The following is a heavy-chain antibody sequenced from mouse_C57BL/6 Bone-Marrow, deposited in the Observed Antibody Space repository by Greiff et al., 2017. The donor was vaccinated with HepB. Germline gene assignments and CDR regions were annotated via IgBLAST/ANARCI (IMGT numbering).Heavy chain of an antibody. CDR1: GFTFSSYA. V-gene: IGHV5-4*01. Sequence: EVKVEESGGGLVKPGGSLKLSCAASGFTFSSYAMSWVRQTPEKRLEWVATISDGGSYTYYPDNVKGRFTISRDNAKNNLYLQMSHLKSEDTAMYYCARDSSGDRFAYWGQGTLVTVSA. J-gene: IGHJ3*01. CDR3: ARDSSGDRFAY. CDR2: ISDGGSYT. D-gene: IGHD3-2*02.